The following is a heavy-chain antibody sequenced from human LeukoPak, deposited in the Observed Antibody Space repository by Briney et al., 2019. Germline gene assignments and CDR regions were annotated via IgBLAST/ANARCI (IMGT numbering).Heavy chain of an antibody. CDR3: ASGHSYVKIDY. Sequence: GGSLRLSCAASGFTVSSNYMSWVRQAPGKGLEWVSVIYSGGSTYYADSVKGRFTISRDNSKNTLYLQMNSLRAEDTAVYYCASGHSYVKIDYWGQGTLVTVSS. CDR1: GFTVSSNY. V-gene: IGHV3-66*01. CDR2: IYSGGST. D-gene: IGHD5-18*01. J-gene: IGHJ4*02.